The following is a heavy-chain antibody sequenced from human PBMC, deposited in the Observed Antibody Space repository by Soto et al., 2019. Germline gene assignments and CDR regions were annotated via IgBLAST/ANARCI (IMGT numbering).Heavy chain of an antibody. V-gene: IGHV4-4*02. J-gene: IGHJ4*02. Sequence: SETLSLTCGVSGGSLSTPVWWTWVRLTPGKGLEWIGEVFHSGSVNYSPSLQSRVTISVDKSTNHFSLRLTSVTAADTAVYYCARKAWTRLDYWGQGALVTVSS. CDR3: ARKAWTRLDY. CDR1: GGSLSTPVW. CDR2: VFHSGSV. D-gene: IGHD1-1*01.